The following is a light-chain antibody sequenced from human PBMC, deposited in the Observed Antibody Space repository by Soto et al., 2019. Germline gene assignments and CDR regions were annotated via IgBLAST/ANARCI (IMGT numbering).Light chain of an antibody. J-gene: IGLJ3*02. Sequence: QSALTQPASGSGSPGQSIPLSCTGTSSDVGGYNYVSWYQQHPGKAPTLMIYDVSNRPSGVANRFSGSKSSNTASLTISGLQAEDEADYYCRSYTSSSRVFGGGTKVTVL. CDR1: SSDVGGYNY. V-gene: IGLV2-14*01. CDR2: DVS. CDR3: RSYTSSSRV.